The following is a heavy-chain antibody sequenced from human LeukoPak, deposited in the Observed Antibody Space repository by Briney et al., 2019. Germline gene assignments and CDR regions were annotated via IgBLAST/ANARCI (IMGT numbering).Heavy chain of an antibody. J-gene: IGHJ6*02. CDR3: ARGTIAAAGKNYYYGMDV. CDR1: GGSISSYY. V-gene: IGHV4-59*01. Sequence: SETLSLTCTVSGGSISSYYWSWIRQPPGKGLEWIGYIYYSGSTNYNPSLWSRVTISVDTSKNQFSLKLSSVTAADTAVYYCARGTIAAAGKNYYYGMDVWGQGTTVTVSS. CDR2: IYYSGST. D-gene: IGHD6-13*01.